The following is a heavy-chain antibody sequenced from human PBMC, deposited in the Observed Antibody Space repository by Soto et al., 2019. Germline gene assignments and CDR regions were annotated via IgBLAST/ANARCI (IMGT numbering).Heavy chain of an antibody. D-gene: IGHD1-1*01. V-gene: IGHV4-59*12. CDR3: ARGGNSEAFDI. Sequence: SETLSLTCTVSGGSMSSYYWSWIRQSPGKGLEWIGYIYYSGSTNYKPSLKRRVTISVDTSKNQFSLKLTSVPATDTPLHYCARGGNSEAFDIWGQRTRVSVSS. J-gene: IGHJ3*02. CDR1: GGSMSSYY. CDR2: IYYSGST.